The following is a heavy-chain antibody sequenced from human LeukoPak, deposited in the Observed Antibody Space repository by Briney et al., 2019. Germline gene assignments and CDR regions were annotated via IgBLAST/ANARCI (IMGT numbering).Heavy chain of an antibody. CDR2: IGGSDNTI. D-gene: IGHD3-22*01. V-gene: IGHV3-11*01. CDR3: ARYYDSTGYYRGFDF. CDR1: GFTFSDYY. J-gene: IGHJ4*02. Sequence: PGGSLRLSCAAPGFTFSDYYMSWIRQAPGKGLETLSFIGGSDNTIYYADSVKGRFIITRDNAKSSLYLQMSTLRAEDTAVYYCARYYDSTGYYRGFDFWGQGTLVTVPS.